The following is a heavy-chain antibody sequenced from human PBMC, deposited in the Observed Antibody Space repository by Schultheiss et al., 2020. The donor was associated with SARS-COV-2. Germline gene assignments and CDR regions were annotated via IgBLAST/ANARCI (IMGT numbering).Heavy chain of an antibody. V-gene: IGHV4-34*01. CDR3: ARGPVVGYSGTYLGYFQH. D-gene: IGHD1-26*01. Sequence: SETLSLTCAVYGGSFSGYYWSWIRQPPGKGLEWIGEINHSGSTNYNPSLKSRVTISLDTSKNQFSLKLSSVTAADTAVYYCARGPVVGYSGTYLGYFQHCGQGTLVTVSS. J-gene: IGHJ1*01. CDR2: INHSGST. CDR1: GGSFSGYY.